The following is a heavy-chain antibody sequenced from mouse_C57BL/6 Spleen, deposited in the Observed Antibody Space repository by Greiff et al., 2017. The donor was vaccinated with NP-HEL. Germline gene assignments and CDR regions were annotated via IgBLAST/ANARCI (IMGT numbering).Heavy chain of an antibody. CDR2: IHPNSGST. V-gene: IGHV1-64*01. CDR3: ARGGYSNYCFDY. D-gene: IGHD2-5*01. J-gene: IGHJ2*01. Sequence: VQLQQPGAELVKPGASVKLSCKASGYTFTSSWMHWVKQRPGQGLEWIGMIHPNSGSTNYNEKFKSKATLTVDKSSSTAYMQLSSLTSEDSAVYYCARGGYSNYCFDYWGQGTTRTVSS. CDR1: GYTFTSSW.